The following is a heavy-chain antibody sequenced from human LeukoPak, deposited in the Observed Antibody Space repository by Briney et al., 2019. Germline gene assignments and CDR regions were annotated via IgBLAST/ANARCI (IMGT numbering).Heavy chain of an antibody. J-gene: IGHJ3*02. V-gene: IGHV1-18*04. Sequence: ASVKVSCKASGYTFTGYHIHWVRQAPGQGLEWMGWISAYNGNTNYAQKLQGRVTMTTVTSTSTAYMELRSLRSDDTAVYYCGRDAFDIWGQGTMVTVSS. CDR3: GRDAFDI. CDR1: GYTFTGYH. CDR2: ISAYNGNT.